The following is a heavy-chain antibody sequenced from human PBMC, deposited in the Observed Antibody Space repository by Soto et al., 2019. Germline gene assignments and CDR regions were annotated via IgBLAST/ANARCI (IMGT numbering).Heavy chain of an antibody. CDR3: ASHFTGVLVLGTSPPGGDNYGWDV. J-gene: IGHJ6*02. D-gene: IGHD2-8*02. Sequence: QVQLVQSGAEVKKPGSSVKVSCKASGGTFSRYTFTWVRQAPGQGLEWMGRIIPILDRPNYAQNFQGRVTITADKSTSPAYMELSSLTSDDTAVYYCASHFTGVLVLGTSPPGGDNYGWDVWGQGTTVTVSS. CDR2: IIPILDRP. CDR1: GGTFSRYT. V-gene: IGHV1-69*02.